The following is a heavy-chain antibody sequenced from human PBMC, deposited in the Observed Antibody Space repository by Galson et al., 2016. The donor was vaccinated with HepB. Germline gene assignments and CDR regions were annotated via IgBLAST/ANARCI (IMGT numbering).Heavy chain of an antibody. CDR1: GFSFSDTF. CDR3: ARDQGQQLPSLLYPYGLDV. Sequence: SLRLSCAASGFSFSDTFMHWVRQAPGKGLEWVALISDDGSDGHYADSVKGRLTISRDSSKNTVYLQLNRLTAEDTAVYFCARDQGQQLPSLLYPYGLDVWGQGTTVSVSS. J-gene: IGHJ6*02. CDR2: ISDDGSDG. V-gene: IGHV3-30*03. D-gene: IGHD6-13*01.